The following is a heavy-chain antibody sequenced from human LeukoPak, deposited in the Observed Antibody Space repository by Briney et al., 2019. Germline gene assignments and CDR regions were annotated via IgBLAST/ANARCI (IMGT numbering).Heavy chain of an antibody. V-gene: IGHV3-23*01. D-gene: IGHD4-17*01. CDR1: GFTFSNHA. J-gene: IGHJ4*02. CDR2: ISGDGSAT. CDR3: TTVPSASEDH. Sequence: GGSLRLSCAASGFTFSNHAMTWVRQAPGEGLEWVSVISGDGSATYYADSVKGRFTISRDNSKNTLYLQMDSLRTEDSGMYYCTTVPSASEDHWGQGTLVTVSS.